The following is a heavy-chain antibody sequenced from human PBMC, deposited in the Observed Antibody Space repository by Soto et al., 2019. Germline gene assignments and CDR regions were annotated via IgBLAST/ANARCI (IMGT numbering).Heavy chain of an antibody. J-gene: IGHJ4*02. V-gene: IGHV3-23*01. D-gene: IGHD6-6*01. Sequence: SGGSLRLSCAASGFTFSSYAMSWVRQAPGKGLEWVSAISGSGGSTYYADSVKGRFTISRDNSKNTLYLQMNSLRAEDTAVYYCAKDLGKQLVVDYWGQGTLVTVSS. CDR2: ISGSGGST. CDR1: GFTFSSYA. CDR3: AKDLGKQLVVDY.